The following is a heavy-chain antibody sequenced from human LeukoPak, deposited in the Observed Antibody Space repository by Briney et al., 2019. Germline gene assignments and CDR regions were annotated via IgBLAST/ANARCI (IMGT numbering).Heavy chain of an antibody. CDR3: AREGLERPRFAWFDP. V-gene: IGHV4-39*07. J-gene: IGHJ5*02. Sequence: SETLSLTCTVSGGSISSSSYYWGWIPQPPGKGLEWIGSIYYSGSTYYNPSLKSRVTISVDTSKNQFSLKLSSVTAADTAVYYCAREGLERPRFAWFDPWGQGTLVTVSS. CDR1: GGSISSSSYY. CDR2: IYYSGST. D-gene: IGHD1-1*01.